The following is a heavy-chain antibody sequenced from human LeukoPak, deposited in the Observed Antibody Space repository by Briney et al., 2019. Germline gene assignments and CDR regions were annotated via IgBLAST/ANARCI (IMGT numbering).Heavy chain of an antibody. CDR3: TRVGYIDEGIDY. Sequence: GGSLRLSCAASKFVFSNYWMTWVRQAPGKGLEWVANIKQDGSEKYYVDSLKGRFTISRDNAKNSLYLQMNSLRAEDTAIYYCTRVGYIDEGIDYWGQGTLVTVSS. V-gene: IGHV3-7*04. CDR1: KFVFSNYW. J-gene: IGHJ4*02. D-gene: IGHD5-24*01. CDR2: IKQDGSEK.